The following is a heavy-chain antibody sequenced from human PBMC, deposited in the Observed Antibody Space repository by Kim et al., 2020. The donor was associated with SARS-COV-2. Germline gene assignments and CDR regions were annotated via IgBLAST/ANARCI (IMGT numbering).Heavy chain of an antibody. J-gene: IGHJ3*02. Sequence: GGSLRLSCAASGFTFSSYAMHWVRQAPGKGLEWVAVISYDGSNKYYADSVKGRFTISRDNSKNTLYLQMNSLRAEDTAVYYCARPHSSSWYLVEDAFDIWGQGTMVTVSS. D-gene: IGHD6-13*01. CDR3: ARPHSSSWYLVEDAFDI. CDR1: GFTFSSYA. V-gene: IGHV3-30*04. CDR2: ISYDGSNK.